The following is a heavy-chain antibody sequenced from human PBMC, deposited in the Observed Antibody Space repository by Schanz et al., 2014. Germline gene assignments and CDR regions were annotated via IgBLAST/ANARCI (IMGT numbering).Heavy chain of an antibody. CDR1: EFSFSSFG. CDR3: AKVAPAATYLDS. D-gene: IGHD2-2*01. Sequence: EVQVLESGEGLAQPGGSLRLSCAASEFSFSSFGMNWVRQAPGKGLEWVSYISSSSSTIYYADSVKGRFTISRDNAKNSLFLQMNSLSAEDTAVYYCAKVAPAATYLDSWGLGTLVTVSS. J-gene: IGHJ4*02. V-gene: IGHV3-48*04. CDR2: ISSSSSTI.